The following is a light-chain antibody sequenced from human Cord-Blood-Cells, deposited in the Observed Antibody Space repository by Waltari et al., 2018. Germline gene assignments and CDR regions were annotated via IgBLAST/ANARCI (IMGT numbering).Light chain of an antibody. CDR3: SSYTSSSTL. CDR2: DVS. Sequence: QSALTQPASVSGSPGQSITISCTGTSSDVGGYNYVSWYQQHPGKAPKLMIYDVSNRPPGVSNRCSGSKSGNTASLTISGLQAEDEADYYCSSYTSSSTLFGGGTKLTVL. CDR1: SSDVGGYNY. J-gene: IGLJ3*02. V-gene: IGLV2-14*01.